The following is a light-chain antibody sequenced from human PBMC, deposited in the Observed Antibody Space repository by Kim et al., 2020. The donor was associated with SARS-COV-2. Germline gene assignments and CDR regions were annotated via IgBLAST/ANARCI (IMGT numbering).Light chain of an antibody. Sequence: NFMLTQPHSVSESPGKTVTISCTRSSGSIASTNVQWYQQRPGTSPTAVIFENNQRPSGVPDRFSGSIDGSSNSASLTISGLKTEDEADYYCQSFDSNIQVFGGWTQLTVL. CDR1: SGSIASTN. J-gene: IGLJ3*02. V-gene: IGLV6-57*01. CDR3: QSFDSNIQV. CDR2: ENN.